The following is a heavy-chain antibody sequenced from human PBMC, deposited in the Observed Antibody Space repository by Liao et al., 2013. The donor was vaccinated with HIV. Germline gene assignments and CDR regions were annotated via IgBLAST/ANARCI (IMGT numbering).Heavy chain of an antibody. D-gene: IGHD4-11*01. Sequence: QVQLQESGPGLVRPSQTLSLTCTVSGGSISSGDHYWTWIRQPPGKGLEWIGYIYYSGSTYYNSSLRSRLTLSLDTSKNQFSLKLSSVTAADTAVYYCARGTDYSNYVAPGTQKYFDPWGRGNPGHRLL. V-gene: IGHV4-30-4*08. CDR2: IYYSGST. J-gene: IGHJ4*02. CDR1: GGSISSGDHY. CDR3: ARGTDYSNYVAPGTQKYFDP.